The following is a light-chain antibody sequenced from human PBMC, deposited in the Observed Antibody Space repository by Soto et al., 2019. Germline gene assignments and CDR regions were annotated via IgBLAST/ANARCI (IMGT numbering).Light chain of an antibody. CDR3: CSYAGSYTPNWV. V-gene: IGLV2-11*01. J-gene: IGLJ3*02. Sequence: QSVLTQPRSVSGSPGQSVTISCTGTSSDVGGYNYVSWYQQHPGKAPKLMIYDVSKQPSGVPDRFSGSKSGNTASLTISGLQAEDEADYYCCSYAGSYTPNWVFGGGTKVTVL. CDR1: SSDVGGYNY. CDR2: DVS.